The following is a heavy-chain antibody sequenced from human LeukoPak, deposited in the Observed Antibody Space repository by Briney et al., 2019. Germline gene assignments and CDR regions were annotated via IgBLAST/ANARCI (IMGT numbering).Heavy chain of an antibody. J-gene: IGHJ4*02. Sequence: GGSLRLSCAASGFTFSSYGMHWVRQAPGKGLEWVAFIRYDGRNKYYADSVKGRFTISRDNSKNTLYLQMNSLRAEDTAVYYCAKGHKGFYYGSGSSFDYWGQGTLVTVSS. CDR2: IRYDGRNK. CDR1: GFTFSSYG. V-gene: IGHV3-30*02. D-gene: IGHD3-10*01. CDR3: AKGHKGFYYGSGSSFDY.